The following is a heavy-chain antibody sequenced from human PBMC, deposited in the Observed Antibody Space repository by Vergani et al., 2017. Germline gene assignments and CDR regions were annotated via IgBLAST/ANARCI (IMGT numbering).Heavy chain of an antibody. V-gene: IGHV3-33*01. J-gene: IGHJ6*03. Sequence: QVQLEESGGGVVQPGRSLRLYCAGSGFTLSSHAMHWVRQAPGKGLEWVAFIWYDGSKEYYADSVKGRFTISRDNSKNTLYLQMNNLRAADTAVYYCARSGYCAHGVCYMTYYYYRDVWGKGTAVTVSS. D-gene: IGHD2-8*01. CDR1: GFTLSSHA. CDR2: IWYDGSKE. CDR3: ARSGYCAHGVCYMTYYYYRDV.